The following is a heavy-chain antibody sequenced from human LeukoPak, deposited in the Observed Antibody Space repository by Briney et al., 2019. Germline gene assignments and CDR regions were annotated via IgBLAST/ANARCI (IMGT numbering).Heavy chain of an antibody. D-gene: IGHD5-18*01. V-gene: IGHV3-9*01. CDR2: ISWNSGSI. CDR3: ARDRGYSYGFFDY. CDR1: GFTFDDYA. J-gene: IGHJ4*02. Sequence: GRSLRLSCAASGFTFDDYAMHWVRQAPGKGLEWVSGISWNSGSIGYADSVKGRFTISRDNAKNSLYLQMNSLRAEDTALYYCARDRGYSYGFFDYWGQGNLVTVYS.